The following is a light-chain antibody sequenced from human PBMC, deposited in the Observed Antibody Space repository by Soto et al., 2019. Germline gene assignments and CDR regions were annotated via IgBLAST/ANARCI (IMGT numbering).Light chain of an antibody. CDR1: QSIRRF. J-gene: IGKJ5*01. CDR3: QQYNNWPPIT. Sequence: EIVLTQSPATLSLSPGEGATLSCSASQSIRRFLAWYQQKPGQAPRLLIYDASNRATGIPARFSGSGSGTDFTITISSLEPEDFAVYYCQQYNNWPPITFGQGTRLEIK. V-gene: IGKV3-11*01. CDR2: DAS.